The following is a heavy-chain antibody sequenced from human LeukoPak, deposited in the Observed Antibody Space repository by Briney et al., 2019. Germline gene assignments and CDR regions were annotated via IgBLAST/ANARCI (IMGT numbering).Heavy chain of an antibody. D-gene: IGHD3-10*01. J-gene: IGHJ3*02. CDR1: VFTFSNYC. CDR3: ARGRSITLLRGVAMSDGFDI. CDR2: IDTSGRYV. V-gene: IGHV3-21*06. Sequence: GGSLRLSCAASVFTFSNYCMNWVRQAPGRGLEWVSFIDTSGRYVYYGDSVKGRFTISRDNAKNLLFLQMNGLRAEDTALYYCARGRSITLLRGVAMSDGFDIWGQGAMVAVSS.